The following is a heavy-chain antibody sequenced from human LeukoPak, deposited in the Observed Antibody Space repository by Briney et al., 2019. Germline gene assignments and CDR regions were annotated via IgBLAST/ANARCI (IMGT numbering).Heavy chain of an antibody. CDR2: ISVYNGNT. CDR1: GYTFTSYG. J-gene: IGHJ3*02. V-gene: IGHV1-18*01. Sequence: ASVNVSCKASGYTFTSYGISWVRQAPGQGREWMGWISVYNGNTKYAQKLQGRVTMTTDTSTSTAYMELRSLRSDDTAVYYCARVFYLNGFDIWGHGTMVTVSS. CDR3: ARVFYLNGFDI.